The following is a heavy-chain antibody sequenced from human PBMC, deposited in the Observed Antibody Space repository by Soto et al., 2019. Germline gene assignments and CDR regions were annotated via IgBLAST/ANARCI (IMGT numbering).Heavy chain of an antibody. V-gene: IGHV3-30*18. D-gene: IGHD6-19*01. CDR2: VSYDGNKR. CDR1: KFTFSTYD. J-gene: IGHJ4*02. Sequence: HLVESGGGVVQPGKSLRLSCAASKFTFSTYDMHWVRQAPGKGLEWVAVVSYDGNKRYYADSVRGRFTISRDNSKNTVYLEMNSLRPEDTAVYLCAKGRDSTVWYYREGDSWGQGNLVTVSS. CDR3: AKGRDSTVWYYREGDS.